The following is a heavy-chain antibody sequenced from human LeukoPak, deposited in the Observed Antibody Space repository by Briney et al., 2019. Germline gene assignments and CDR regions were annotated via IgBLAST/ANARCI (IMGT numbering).Heavy chain of an antibody. CDR1: GGSISSSSYY. Sequence: SETLSLTCTVSGGSISSSSYYWGWIRQPPGKGLEWIGSIYYSGSTYYNPSLKSQVAISVDRSKNQFSLELSSVTAADTAVYYCGSHPHGYGERENDYWGQGTLVTVSS. J-gene: IGHJ4*02. CDR3: GSHPHGYGERENDY. CDR2: IYYSGST. D-gene: IGHD4-17*01. V-gene: IGHV4-39*07.